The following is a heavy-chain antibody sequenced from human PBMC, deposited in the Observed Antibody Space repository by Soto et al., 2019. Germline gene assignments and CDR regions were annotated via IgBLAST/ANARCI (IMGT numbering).Heavy chain of an antibody. V-gene: IGHV4-31*03. Sequence: SETLSLTCTVCGGSISSGCNYWSWIRQHPGKGLEWIGYIYYSGSTYYNPSLKSRVTISLDTSKKQFSLTLSSVTAADTAVYYCARAPSMMTFGENWFDAWCQRTLVAGSS. J-gene: IGHJ5*02. CDR1: GGSISSGCNY. CDR3: ARAPSMMTFGENWFDA. D-gene: IGHD3-16*01. CDR2: IYYSGST.